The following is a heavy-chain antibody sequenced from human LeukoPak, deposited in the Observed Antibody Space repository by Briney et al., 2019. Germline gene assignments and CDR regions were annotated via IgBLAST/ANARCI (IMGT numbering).Heavy chain of an antibody. J-gene: IGHJ4*02. CDR3: ARGEDFERYYLAY. CDR1: GGSVSNYY. CDR2: IYYTET. V-gene: IGHV4-59*02. D-gene: IGHD3-9*01. Sequence: PSETLSLTCTVSGGSVSNYYWSWIRQSPGKGLEWIGCIYYTETSYNPSLKSRATISVDTSKNQFSLKLTSVTAADTAVYFCARGEDFERYYLAYWGQGTLVTVSS.